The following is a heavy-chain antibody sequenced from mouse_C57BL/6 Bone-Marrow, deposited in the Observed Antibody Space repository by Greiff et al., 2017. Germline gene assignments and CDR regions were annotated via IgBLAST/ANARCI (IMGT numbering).Heavy chain of an antibody. Sequence: EVKLQESGAELVRPGASVKLSCTASGFNIKDAYMHWVKQRPEQGLEWIGWIDPENGDTEYASKFQGKATITADTSSNTAYLQLSSLTSEDTAVYYCTNDGYPLAMDYWGQGTSVTVSS. D-gene: IGHD2-3*01. V-gene: IGHV14-4*01. J-gene: IGHJ4*01. CDR2: IDPENGDT. CDR3: TNDGYPLAMDY. CDR1: GFNIKDAY.